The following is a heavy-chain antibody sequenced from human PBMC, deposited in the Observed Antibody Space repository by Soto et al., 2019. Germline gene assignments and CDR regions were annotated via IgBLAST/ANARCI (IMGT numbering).Heavy chain of an antibody. V-gene: IGHV4-59*08. J-gene: IGHJ4*01. Sequence: SETLSLTCTVSGGSISSYYWSWIRQPPGKGLEWIGYIYYSGSTNYNPSLKSRVTISVDTSKNQFSLKLSSVTASDTAVYYCARLQYNFDYWGHGTLVTVSS. CDR2: IYYSGST. CDR1: GGSISSYY. D-gene: IGHD1-1*01. CDR3: ARLQYNFDY.